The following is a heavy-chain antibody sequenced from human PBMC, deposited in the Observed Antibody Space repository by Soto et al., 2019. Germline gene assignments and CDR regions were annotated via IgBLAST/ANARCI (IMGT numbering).Heavy chain of an antibody. Sequence: ASVKVSCKASGYTFTSYGISWVRQAPGQGLEWMGWISAYNGNTNSAQKLQGRVTMTTDTSTSTAYMELRSLRSDDTAVYYCARTGRYFDWSGWYFDYSGQGTLVTVSS. CDR1: GYTFTSYG. V-gene: IGHV1-18*04. J-gene: IGHJ4*02. CDR2: ISAYNGNT. D-gene: IGHD3-9*01. CDR3: ARTGRYFDWSGWYFDY.